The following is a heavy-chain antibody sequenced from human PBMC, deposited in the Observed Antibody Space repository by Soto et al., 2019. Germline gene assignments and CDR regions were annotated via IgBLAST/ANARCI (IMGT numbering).Heavy chain of an antibody. D-gene: IGHD5-18*01. CDR3: ARDHPHSYGVYYFDY. CDR1: GGSISNYY. J-gene: IGHJ4*02. V-gene: IGHV4-59*01. CDR2: IYSSGST. Sequence: TSETLSLTCTVSGGSISNYYWNWIRQSPGKGLEWIGYIYSSGSTHYIPSLQNRVTISIDTSKNQVSLKVNSVTAADTAVYYCARDHPHSYGVYYFDYWGQGTPVTVSS.